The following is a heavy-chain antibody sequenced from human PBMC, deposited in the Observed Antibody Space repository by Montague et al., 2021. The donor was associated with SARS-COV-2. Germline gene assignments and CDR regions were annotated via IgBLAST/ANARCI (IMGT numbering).Heavy chain of an antibody. D-gene: IGHD2-21*01. Sequence: SETLSLTCTVSGGSISSGDYYWSWIRQPPGKGLEWIGYTYYSGSTNYNPSLKSRVTISVDTSKNQFSLKLSSVTAADTAVYYCARGGDMNWFDPWGQGTLVTVSS. CDR3: ARGGDMNWFDP. CDR2: TYYSGST. CDR1: GGSISSGDYY. J-gene: IGHJ5*02. V-gene: IGHV4-61*08.